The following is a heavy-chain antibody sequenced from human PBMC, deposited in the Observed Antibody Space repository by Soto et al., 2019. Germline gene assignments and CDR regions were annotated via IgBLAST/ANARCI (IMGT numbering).Heavy chain of an antibody. J-gene: IGHJ5*02. CDR3: AGNPATIFGVVSNWFDP. Sequence: VASVKVSCKASGYTFTSYGISWVRQAPGQGLEWMGWISAYNGNTNYAQKLQGRVTMTTDTSTSTAYMELRSLRSDDTAVYYCAGNPATIFGVVSNWFDPWGQGTLVTVS. CDR1: GYTFTSYG. CDR2: ISAYNGNT. V-gene: IGHV1-18*01. D-gene: IGHD3-3*01.